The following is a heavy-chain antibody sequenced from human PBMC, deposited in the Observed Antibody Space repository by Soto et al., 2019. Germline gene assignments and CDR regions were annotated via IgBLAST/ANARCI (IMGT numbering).Heavy chain of an antibody. D-gene: IGHD3-22*01. Sequence: ASVKVSCKASGGTFSSYAISWGRQAPGQGLEWMGGIIPIFGTANYAQKFQGRATITADESTSTAYMELSSLRADDTAVYYCAREGENYYDSSGYYYHARNFDYWGQGTLVTVSS. CDR1: GGTFSSYA. J-gene: IGHJ4*02. V-gene: IGHV1-69*13. CDR2: IIPIFGTA. CDR3: AREGENYYDSSGYYYHARNFDY.